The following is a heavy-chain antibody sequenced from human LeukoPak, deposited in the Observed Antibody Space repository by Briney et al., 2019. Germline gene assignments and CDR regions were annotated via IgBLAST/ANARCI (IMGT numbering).Heavy chain of an antibody. CDR1: GGTFSSYA. CDR3: ARIRAPSSFGQRESDY. V-gene: IGHV7-4-1*02. CDR2: INTNTRNP. J-gene: IGHJ4*02. Sequence: ASVKVSCKASGGTFSSYAISWVRQAPGQGLEWMGWINTNTRNPTYAQGFTGRFVFSLDTSVSTAYLQISSLKAEDTAVYYCARIRAPSSFGQRESDYWGQGTLVTVSS. D-gene: IGHD3-3*02.